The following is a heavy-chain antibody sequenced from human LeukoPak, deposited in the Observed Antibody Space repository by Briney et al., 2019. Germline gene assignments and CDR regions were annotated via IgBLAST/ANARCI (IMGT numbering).Heavy chain of an antibody. D-gene: IGHD3-22*01. Sequence: PGGSLRLSCAVSGFIVSSNYMSGVRQAPGKGLEWVSRINSDGSSTSYADSVKGRFTISRDNAKNTLYLQMNSLRAEDTAVYYCARGGYYHIDYWGQGTLVTVSS. CDR1: GFIVSSNY. CDR3: ARGGYYHIDY. CDR2: INSDGSST. V-gene: IGHV3-74*01. J-gene: IGHJ4*02.